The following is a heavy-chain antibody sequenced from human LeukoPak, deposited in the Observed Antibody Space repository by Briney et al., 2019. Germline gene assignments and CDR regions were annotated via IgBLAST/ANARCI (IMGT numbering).Heavy chain of an antibody. J-gene: IGHJ4*02. CDR1: GFTFSSHW. Sequence: GSLRLSCAASGFTFSSHWMHWVRQAPGKGLVWVSRINSDGSFTNYADSVKGRFTISRDNAKNTLYLQMNSLRAEDTAVYYCAREYGSSRYFDYWGQGTPVTVSS. CDR2: INSDGSFT. D-gene: IGHD2-15*01. CDR3: AREYGSSRYFDY. V-gene: IGHV3-74*01.